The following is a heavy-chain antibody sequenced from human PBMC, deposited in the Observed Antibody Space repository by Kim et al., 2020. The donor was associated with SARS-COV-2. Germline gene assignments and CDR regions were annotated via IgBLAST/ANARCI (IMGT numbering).Heavy chain of an antibody. CDR2: IIPIFGTA. CDR1: GGTFSSYA. J-gene: IGHJ6*02. CDR3: ARGGRLWFGELFPTDYYYGMDV. D-gene: IGHD3-10*01. Sequence: SVKVSCKASGGTFSSYAISWVRQAPGQGLEWMGGIIPIFGTANYAQKFQGRVTITADESTSTAYMELSSLRSEDTAVYYCARGGRLWFGELFPTDYYYGMDVWGQGTTVTVSS. V-gene: IGHV1-69*13.